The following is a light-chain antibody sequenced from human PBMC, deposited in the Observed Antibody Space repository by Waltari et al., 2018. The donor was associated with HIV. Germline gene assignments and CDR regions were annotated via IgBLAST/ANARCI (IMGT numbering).Light chain of an antibody. Sequence: QSALTQPPSASGSPGQSVTISCTGTSSDVGSYKSVSWYQQHPGKAPKVLIYEVNKRPSGVPDRFSGSKSGNTASLTVSGLQAEDEAGYYCSSYAGTYSVIFGGGTNLTVL. CDR3: SSYAGTYSVI. CDR2: EVN. V-gene: IGLV2-8*01. CDR1: SSDVGSYKS. J-gene: IGLJ2*01.